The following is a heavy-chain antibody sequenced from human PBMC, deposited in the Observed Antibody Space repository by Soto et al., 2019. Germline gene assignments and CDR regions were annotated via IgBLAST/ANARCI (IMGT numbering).Heavy chain of an antibody. CDR1: GFTFSSYS. CDR2: ISSSSSTI. CDR3: ARKPYSSSWSDY. V-gene: IGHV3-48*04. Sequence: PGGSLRLSCAASGFTFSSYSMNWVRQAPGKGLEWVSYISSSSSTIYYADSVKGRFTISRYNAKNSLYLRMNSLRAVVTAVYYCARKPYSSSWSDYWGQGTLVTVSS. J-gene: IGHJ4*02. D-gene: IGHD6-13*01.